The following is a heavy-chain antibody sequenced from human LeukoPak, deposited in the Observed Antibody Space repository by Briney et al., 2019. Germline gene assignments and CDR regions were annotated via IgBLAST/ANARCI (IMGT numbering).Heavy chain of an antibody. J-gene: IGHJ4*02. CDR2: INHSGSI. CDR3: ARGDIVATTAAFDY. CDR1: GGSLSGDY. V-gene: IGHV4-34*01. D-gene: IGHD5-12*01. Sequence: SETLSLTCAVYGGSLSGDYWSWIRQPPGKGLEWIGEINHSGSINYNPFLKSRVTISVDTSKTQFSLKLSSVTAADTAVYYCARGDIVATTAAFDYWGQGTLVTVSS.